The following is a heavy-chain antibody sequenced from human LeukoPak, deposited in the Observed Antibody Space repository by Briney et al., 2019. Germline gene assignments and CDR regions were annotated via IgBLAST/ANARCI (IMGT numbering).Heavy chain of an antibody. CDR1: GGSFSGYY. CDR2: INHSGST. V-gene: IGHV4-34*01. J-gene: IGHJ4*02. CDR3: AAYSEKWIAY. Sequence: PSETLSLTCAVYGGSFSGYYWSWIRQPPGMGLEWIGEINHSGSTNYNPSLKSRVTISVDTSKNQFSLKLSSVTAADTAVYYCAAYSEKWIAYWGQGTLVTVSS. D-gene: IGHD2-21*01.